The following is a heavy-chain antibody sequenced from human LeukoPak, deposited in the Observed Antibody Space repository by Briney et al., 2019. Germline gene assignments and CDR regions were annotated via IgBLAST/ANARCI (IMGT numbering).Heavy chain of an antibody. D-gene: IGHD3-22*01. Sequence: SETLSLTCTVSGGSISSYFWSWIRQPPGKGLEWIGYIHYSGSTNYNPSLKSRVTISVDTSKSQFSLKLRSVTAADTAVYYCARGDYDSSGYYLDYWGQGTLVTVSS. CDR1: GGSISSYF. CDR3: ARGDYDSSGYYLDY. CDR2: IHYSGST. J-gene: IGHJ4*02. V-gene: IGHV4-59*01.